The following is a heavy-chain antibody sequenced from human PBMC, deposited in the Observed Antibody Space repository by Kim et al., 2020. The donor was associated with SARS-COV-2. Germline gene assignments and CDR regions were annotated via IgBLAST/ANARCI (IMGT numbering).Heavy chain of an antibody. V-gene: IGHV4-31*02. Sequence: STYYNPSLKSRVTISVDTSKNQFSLKLSSVTAADTAVYYCANSGYSRFDYWGQGTLVTVSS. J-gene: IGHJ4*02. CDR2: ST. CDR3: ANSGYSRFDY. D-gene: IGHD5-18*01.